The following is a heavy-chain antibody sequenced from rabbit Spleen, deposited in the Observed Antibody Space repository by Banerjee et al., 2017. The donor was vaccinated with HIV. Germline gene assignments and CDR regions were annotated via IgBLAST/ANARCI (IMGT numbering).Heavy chain of an antibody. CDR3: ARIYTGVSGLNL. V-gene: IGHV1S45*01. D-gene: IGHD1-1*01. J-gene: IGHJ4*01. Sequence: QEQLEESGGDLVKPGASLTLTCTASGFSFSSSYWIYWVRQAPGKGLEWIARIYTASGGTTQYANWVNGRFTISKTSSTTVTLQVTSLTAADTATYFCARIYTGVSGLNLWGPGTLVTVS. CDR2: IYTASGGTT. CDR1: GFSFSSSYW.